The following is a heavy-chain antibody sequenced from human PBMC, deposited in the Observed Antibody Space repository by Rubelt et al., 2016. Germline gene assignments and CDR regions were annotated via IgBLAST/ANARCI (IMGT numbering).Heavy chain of an antibody. J-gene: IGHJ4*02. CDR2: ISSSSSTI. D-gene: IGHD4-17*01. CDR3: ARTVTTKYYFDY. Sequence: ISSSSSTIYYADSVKGRFTISRDNAKNSLYLQMNSLRAEDTAVYYCARTVTTKYYFDYWGQGTLVTVSS. V-gene: IGHV3-48*04.